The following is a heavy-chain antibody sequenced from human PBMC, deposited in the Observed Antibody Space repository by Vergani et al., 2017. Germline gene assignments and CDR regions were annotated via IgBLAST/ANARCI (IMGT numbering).Heavy chain of an antibody. J-gene: IGHJ2*01. CDR3: ARDRGITIFGAPWYFDL. D-gene: IGHD3-3*01. CDR2: IKSKTDGGTT. V-gene: IGHV3-15*01. CDR1: GFTFSNAW. Sequence: EVQLLESGGDLVQPGGSLRLSCAASGFTFSNAWMSWVRQAPGKGLEWVGRIKSKTDGGTTDYAAPVKGRFTISRDDSKNTLYLQMNSLKTEDTAVYYCARDRGITIFGAPWYFDLWGRGTLVTVSS.